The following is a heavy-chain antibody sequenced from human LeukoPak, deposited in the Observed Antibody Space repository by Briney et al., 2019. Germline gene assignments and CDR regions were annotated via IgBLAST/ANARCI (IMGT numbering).Heavy chain of an antibody. CDR1: GGSISSNSYY. D-gene: IGHD4-17*01. J-gene: IGHJ4*02. CDR2: IYYSGST. Sequence: PSETLSLTCTVSGGSISSNSYYWGWIRQPPGKGLEWIGSIYYSGSTYYNPSLKSRVTISVDTSKNQYSLNLNSVTTADTAVYYCARAGYGDSDFDYWGQGTLVTVSS. CDR3: ARAGYGDSDFDY. V-gene: IGHV4-39*07.